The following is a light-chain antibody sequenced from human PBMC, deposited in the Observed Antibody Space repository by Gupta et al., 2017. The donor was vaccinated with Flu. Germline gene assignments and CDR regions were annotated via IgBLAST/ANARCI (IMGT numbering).Light chain of an antibody. CDR2: DDS. Sequence: QTATISCGGDNIAGESVHWYQQRPGQAHMLRVLDDSDRPSVIPERISGSTSGNTDTLTISTVEAGDEADYDCQVWSDRSDPDVVFGGGTKLTVL. V-gene: IGLV3-21*02. CDR1: NIAGES. J-gene: IGLJ2*01. CDR3: QVWSDRSDPDVV.